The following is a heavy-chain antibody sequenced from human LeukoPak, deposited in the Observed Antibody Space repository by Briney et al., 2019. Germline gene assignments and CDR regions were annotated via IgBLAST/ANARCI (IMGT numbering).Heavy chain of an antibody. Sequence: GGSLRLSCAASGFTFSSYWMNWARQAPGKGLEWVASINHNGNVNYYVDSVKGRFTISRDNAKNSLYLQMSNLRAEDTAVYFCARGGGLVVWGQGATVTVSS. CDR3: ARGGGLVV. J-gene: IGHJ6*02. V-gene: IGHV3-7*03. CDR1: GFTFSSYW. D-gene: IGHD3-16*01. CDR2: INHNGNVN.